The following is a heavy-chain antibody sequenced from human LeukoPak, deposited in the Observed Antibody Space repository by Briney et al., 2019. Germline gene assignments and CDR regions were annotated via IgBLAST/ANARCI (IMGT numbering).Heavy chain of an antibody. Sequence: ASVKVSCKASGYTFTSYGISWVRQAPGQGLEWMGWISAYNGNTNYAQKLQGRVTMTRDLSASTVYMELSTLRSDDTAVYFCAKDPRNILSGDYDDFDIWGQGKMVIVSS. D-gene: IGHD3-9*01. CDR3: AKDPRNILSGDYDDFDI. V-gene: IGHV1-18*01. CDR2: ISAYNGNT. J-gene: IGHJ3*02. CDR1: GYTFTSYG.